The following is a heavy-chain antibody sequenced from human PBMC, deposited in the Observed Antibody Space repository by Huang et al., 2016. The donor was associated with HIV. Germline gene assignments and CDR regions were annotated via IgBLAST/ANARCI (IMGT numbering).Heavy chain of an antibody. V-gene: IGHV3-7*04. Sequence: EVQLVESGGGLVQPGGYLRLSCVGSGFIFTNYWFRWVRQAPGKGLEWVANVNQDGFERKYVESVKGRFTISRDNARTSLYLQLTSLRAEDTAVYFGVRGSGREWLDPWGQGTLVTVSS. CDR3: VRGSGREWLDP. CDR2: VNQDGFER. J-gene: IGHJ5*02. CDR1: GFIFTNYW.